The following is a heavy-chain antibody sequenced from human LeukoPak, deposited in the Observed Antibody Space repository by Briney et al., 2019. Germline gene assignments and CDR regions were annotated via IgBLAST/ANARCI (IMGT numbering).Heavy chain of an antibody. CDR2: INHSGST. CDR3: ARGLRQGSAWSWGPKEKSYQYMDV. Sequence: SETLSLTCTVYGGSFSGYYWSWIRQPPGKGLEWIGEINHSGSTNYNPSLKSRVTISVDTSKNQFSLKLSSVTAADSAVYFCARGLRQGSAWSWGPKEKSYQYMDVWGTGTTVIVSS. V-gene: IGHV4-34*01. CDR1: GGSFSGYY. D-gene: IGHD6-19*01. J-gene: IGHJ6*04.